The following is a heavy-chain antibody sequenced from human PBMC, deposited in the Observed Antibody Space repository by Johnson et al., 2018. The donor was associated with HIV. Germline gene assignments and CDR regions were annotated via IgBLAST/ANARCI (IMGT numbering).Heavy chain of an antibody. J-gene: IGHJ3*02. V-gene: IGHV3-7*05. CDR2: IKEDGSQK. D-gene: IGHD1-26*01. CDR1: GFSFRSHW. CDR3: ARDLRVGAIDGFDI. Sequence: VQLVESGGDLVQQGGSLRLSCGASGFSFRSHWMSWVRQAPGKGLEWVANIKEDGSQKYYVDSVKGRFTISRDNAKNSLYLQMNSLRAEDTAVYYCARDLRVGAIDGFDIWGQGTMVTVSS.